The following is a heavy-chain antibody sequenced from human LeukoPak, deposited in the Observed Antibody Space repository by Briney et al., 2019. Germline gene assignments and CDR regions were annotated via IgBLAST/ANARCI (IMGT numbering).Heavy chain of an antibody. V-gene: IGHV3-15*01. D-gene: IGHD5-12*01. Sequence: KPGGSLRLSCAASGFTFSSYAMSWVRQAPGKGLEWVGRIKSKTDGGTTDYAAPVKGRFTISRDDSKNTLYLQMNSLKTEDTAVYYCTTDHVEYSGYDLTYYFDYWGQGTLVTVSS. CDR3: TTDHVEYSGYDLTYYFDY. CDR1: GFTFSSYA. CDR2: IKSKTDGGTT. J-gene: IGHJ4*02.